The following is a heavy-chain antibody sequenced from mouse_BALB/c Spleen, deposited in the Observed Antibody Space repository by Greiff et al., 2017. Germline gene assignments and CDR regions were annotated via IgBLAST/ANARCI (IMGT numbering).Heavy chain of an antibody. CDR3: ARERGSSYSYAMDY. CDR2: IWGDGST. V-gene: IGHV2-6-7*01. D-gene: IGHD1-1*01. Sequence: VQLQQSGPGLVAPSQSLSITCTVSGFSLTGYGVNWVRQPPGKGLEWLGMIWGDGSTDYNSALKSRLSISKDNSKSQVFLKMNSLQTDDTARYYCARERGSSYSYAMDYWGQGTSVTVSS. J-gene: IGHJ4*01. CDR1: GFSLTGYG.